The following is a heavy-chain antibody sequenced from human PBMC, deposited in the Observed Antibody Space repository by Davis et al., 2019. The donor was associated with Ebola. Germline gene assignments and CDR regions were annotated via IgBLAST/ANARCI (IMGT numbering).Heavy chain of an antibody. D-gene: IGHD6-13*01. CDR1: GYSFTTYW. CDR2: IYSGDSDT. Sequence: GESLKISCTGSGYSFTTYWIAWVRQMPGKGLEWMGIIYSGDSDTRYRPSFEGQVTISVDRSINTAYLQWSSLKASDSAMYYCARQEALYGSIDNWGQGTLVTVSS. J-gene: IGHJ4*02. V-gene: IGHV5-51*01. CDR3: ARQEALYGSIDN.